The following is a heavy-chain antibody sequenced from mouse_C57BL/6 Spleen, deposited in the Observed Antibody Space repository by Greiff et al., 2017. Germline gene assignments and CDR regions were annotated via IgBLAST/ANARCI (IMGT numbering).Heavy chain of an antibody. V-gene: IGHV3-6*01. CDR1: GYSITSGYY. CDR2: ISYDGSN. J-gene: IGHJ4*01. CDR3: AKATMVVYYAMDY. D-gene: IGHD2-2*01. Sequence: ESGPGLVKPSQSLSLTCSVTGYSITSGYYWNWIRQFPGNKLEWMGYISYDGSNNYNPSLKNRISITRDTSKNQFFLKLNSVTTEDTATYYCAKATMVVYYAMDYWGQGTSVTVSS.